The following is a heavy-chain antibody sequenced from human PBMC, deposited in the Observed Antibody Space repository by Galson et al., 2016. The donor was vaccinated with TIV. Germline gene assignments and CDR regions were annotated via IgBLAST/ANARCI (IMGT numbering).Heavy chain of an antibody. CDR1: GDSISSSTYY. CDR2: IYFTGST. D-gene: IGHD2-21*01. CDR3: ARHSDIAADFNS. J-gene: IGHJ4*02. Sequence: SETLSLTCIISGDSISSSTYYWGWIRQPPGKGLEWIGSIYFTGSTHYTPSLTSRVTISLDTSKNQFYLKLSSVPAADTAVYYCARHSDIAADFNSWGQGTLATVSS. V-gene: IGHV4-39*01.